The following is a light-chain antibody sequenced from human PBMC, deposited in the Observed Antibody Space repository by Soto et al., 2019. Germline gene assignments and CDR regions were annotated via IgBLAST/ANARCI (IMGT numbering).Light chain of an antibody. CDR3: SSYTSSSTRYV. CDR1: SSNIGTYT. J-gene: IGLJ1*01. CDR2: TDY. Sequence: QSVLTQPPSASGTPGQRVTISCSGTSSNIGTYTVNWYQQLPGTAPKLLIYTDYQRPSGVPDRFSGSKSGTSASLAINGLHSEDEADYYCSSYTSSSTRYVFGTGTKLTVL. V-gene: IGLV1-44*01.